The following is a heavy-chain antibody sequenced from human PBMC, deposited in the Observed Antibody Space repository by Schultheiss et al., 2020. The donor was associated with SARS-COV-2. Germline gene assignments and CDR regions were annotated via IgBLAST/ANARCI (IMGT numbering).Heavy chain of an antibody. Sequence: GGSLRLSCAASGFTFSNYAMSWVRQAPGKGLEWVGRIKSKTDGGTTDYAAPVKGRFTISRDDSKNTLYLQMNSLKTEDTAVYYCTTDRTYDYIWGSYRYPDYWGQGTLVTVSS. CDR2: IKSKTDGGTT. D-gene: IGHD3-16*02. V-gene: IGHV3-15*01. CDR1: GFTFSNYA. J-gene: IGHJ4*02. CDR3: TTDRTYDYIWGSYRYPDY.